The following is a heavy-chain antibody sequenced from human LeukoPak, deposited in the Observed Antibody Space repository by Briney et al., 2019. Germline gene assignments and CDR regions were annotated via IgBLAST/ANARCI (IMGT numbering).Heavy chain of an antibody. J-gene: IGHJ4*02. CDR1: GYTFTGYY. CDR3: ARRASSWYAFDY. Sequence: ASVKVSCKASGYTFTGYYMHWVRQAPGQGLEWMGRINPNSGGTNYAQKFQGRVTMTRDTSISTAYMELSRLRSDDTAVYYCARRASSWYAFDYWGQGTLVTVSS. D-gene: IGHD6-13*01. V-gene: IGHV1-2*06. CDR2: INPNSGGT.